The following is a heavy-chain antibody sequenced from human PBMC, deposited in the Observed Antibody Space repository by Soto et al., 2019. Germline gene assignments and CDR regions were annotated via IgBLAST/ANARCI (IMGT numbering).Heavy chain of an antibody. CDR2: ISGSGGST. D-gene: IGHD3-10*01. CDR1: GFTFSSYA. J-gene: IGHJ4*02. CDR3: AKDHYYYGSGSSIDY. V-gene: IGHV3-23*01. Sequence: GGSLRLSCAASGFTFSSYAMSWVRQAPGKGLEWVSAISGSGGSTYYADSVKGRFTISRDNSKNTLYLQMNSLRAEDTAVYYCAKDHYYYGSGSSIDYWGQGTLVTVSS.